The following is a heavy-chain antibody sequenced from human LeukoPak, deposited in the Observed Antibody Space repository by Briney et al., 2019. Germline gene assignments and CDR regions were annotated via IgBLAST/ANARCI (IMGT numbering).Heavy chain of an antibody. CDR2: ISSSSSTI. CDR1: GFTFSSYS. V-gene: IGHV3-48*04. CDR3: ARGKPGYRSSWTPWYFDL. J-gene: IGHJ2*01. Sequence: SGGSLRLSCAASGFTFSSYSMNTVRQAPGKGLEWVSYISSSSSTIYYADSVKGRFAISRDNAKNSLYLQMNSLRAEDTAVYYCARGKPGYRSSWTPWYFDLWGRGTLVTVSS. D-gene: IGHD6-13*01.